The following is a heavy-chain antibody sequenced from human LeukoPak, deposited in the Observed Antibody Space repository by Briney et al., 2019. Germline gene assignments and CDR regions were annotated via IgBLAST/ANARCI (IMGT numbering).Heavy chain of an antibody. J-gene: IGHJ6*03. CDR2: INPSGGST. CDR3: ARDQVTVTTYYYYYYYMDV. V-gene: IGHV1-46*01. Sequence: ASVTVSCKASGYTFTSYYMHWVRQAPGQGLEWMGIINPSGGSTSYAQKFQGRVTMTRDMSTSTVYMELSSLRSEDTAVYYCARDQVTVTTYYYYYYYMDVWGKGTTVTVSS. CDR1: GYTFTSYY. D-gene: IGHD4-17*01.